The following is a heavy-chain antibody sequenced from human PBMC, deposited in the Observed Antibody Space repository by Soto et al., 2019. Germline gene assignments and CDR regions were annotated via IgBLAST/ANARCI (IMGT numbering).Heavy chain of an antibody. CDR1: GGSISRYY. Sequence: SETLSLTCIVSGGSISRYYWGWIRQPPGKGLEWIGWIYDDGSTNYNPSLKGRLTLSVDTSKNQFSLRLSSVTAADTAVYYCARHAVHSSGFIDYWGQGTLVTVSS. J-gene: IGHJ4*02. CDR3: ARHAVHSSGFIDY. CDR2: IYDDGST. V-gene: IGHV4-59*08. D-gene: IGHD6-19*01.